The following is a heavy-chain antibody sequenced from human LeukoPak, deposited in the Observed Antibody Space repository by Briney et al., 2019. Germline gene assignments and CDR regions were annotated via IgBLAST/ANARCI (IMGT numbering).Heavy chain of an antibody. Sequence: SETLSLTCTVSGGSISSYYWSWIRQPPGKGLEWIGYIYYSGSTNYNPSLKSRVTISVDTSKNQFSLKLSSVTAADTAVYYCARGVADNWFDPWGQGTLVTVSS. CDR1: GGSISSYY. V-gene: IGHV4-59*01. CDR3: ARGVADNWFDP. D-gene: IGHD5/OR15-5a*01. CDR2: IYYSGST. J-gene: IGHJ5*02.